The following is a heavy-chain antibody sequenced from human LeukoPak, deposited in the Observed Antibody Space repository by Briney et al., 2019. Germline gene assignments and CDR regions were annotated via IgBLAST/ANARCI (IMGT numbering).Heavy chain of an antibody. D-gene: IGHD1-26*01. V-gene: IGHV1-46*01. CDR3: ARDSTKDSGSYGGSDAFDI. J-gene: IGHJ3*02. Sequence: GASVKVSCKASGYTFTSYYMHWVRQAPGQGLEWMGIINPSGGSTSYAQKFQGRVTMTRDTSTSTAYMELRSLRSDDTAVYYCARDSTKDSGSYGGSDAFDIWGQGTMVTVSS. CDR1: GYTFTSYY. CDR2: INPSGGST.